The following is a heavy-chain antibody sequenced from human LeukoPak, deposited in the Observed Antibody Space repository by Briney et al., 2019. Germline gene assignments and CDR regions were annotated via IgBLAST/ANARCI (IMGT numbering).Heavy chain of an antibody. CDR3: AYSGNYAYYFDY. CDR2: IYYSGST. J-gene: IGHJ4*02. D-gene: IGHD4-23*01. Sequence: PSETLSLTCTVSGGSISSSSYYWGWIRQPPGKGLEWIGSIYYSGSTYYNPSLKSRVTISVDTSKNQFSLKLSSVTAADTAVYYCAYSGNYAYYFDYWGQGTLVTVSS. V-gene: IGHV4-39*07. CDR1: GGSISSSSYY.